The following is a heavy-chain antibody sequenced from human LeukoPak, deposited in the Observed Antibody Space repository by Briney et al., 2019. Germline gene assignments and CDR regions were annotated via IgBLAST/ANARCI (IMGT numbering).Heavy chain of an antibody. V-gene: IGHV3-53*01. CDR1: GFTVSSNY. CDR3: ARVPYSDYGSGRPPFMDV. Sequence: PGGSLRLSCAASGFTVSSNYMSWVRQAPGKGLEWVSVIYSGGSTYYADSVKGRFTISRDNSKNTLYLQMNSLRAEDTAIYYCARVPYSDYGSGRPPFMDVWGQGTTVAVS. J-gene: IGHJ6*02. D-gene: IGHD3-10*01. CDR2: IYSGGST.